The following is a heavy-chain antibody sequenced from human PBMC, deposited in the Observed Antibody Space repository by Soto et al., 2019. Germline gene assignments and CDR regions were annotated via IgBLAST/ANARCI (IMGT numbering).Heavy chain of an antibody. D-gene: IGHD3-22*01. V-gene: IGHV3-53*01. Sequence: GGSLRLSSAASGFTFSSNDMNWVRQAPGRGLEWVSLIYSGGSTYYADSVKGRFTISRDNSKNTLYLQMSSLRAEDTAVYYCATRPLLPGAPWGQGTMVTVS. CDR3: ATRPLLPGAP. CDR2: IYSGGST. CDR1: GFTFSSND. J-gene: IGHJ3*01.